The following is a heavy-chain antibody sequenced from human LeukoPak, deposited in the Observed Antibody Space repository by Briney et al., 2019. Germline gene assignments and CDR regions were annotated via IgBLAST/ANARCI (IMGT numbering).Heavy chain of an antibody. CDR1: GFTFSKFV. D-gene: IGHD1-26*01. J-gene: IGHJ4*02. CDR2: INDNGYNT. CDR3: VKDLSWSFSFDQ. V-gene: IGHV3-64D*09. Sequence: GGSLRLSCSASGFTFSKFVMHWVRQAPGKGLEYVAIINDNGYNTDYAGSVNGRFTFAIYNSKTTLYLQMGSLRPEDTAVYYCVKDLSWSFSFDQWGQGTLVTVSS.